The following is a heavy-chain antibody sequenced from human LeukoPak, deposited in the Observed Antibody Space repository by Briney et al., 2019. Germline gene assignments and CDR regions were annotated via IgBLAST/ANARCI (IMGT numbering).Heavy chain of an antibody. CDR1: GFTFSTYS. D-gene: IGHD6-13*01. Sequence: GGSLRLSCAASGFTFSTYSMNWVRQAPGKGLEWVSSISSSSSYIYYADSVKGRFTISRDNAKNSLYLQMNSLRAEDTAVHYCAREVYSSSWSYYFDYWGQGTLVTVSS. J-gene: IGHJ4*02. CDR3: AREVYSSSWSYYFDY. CDR2: ISSSSSYI. V-gene: IGHV3-21*01.